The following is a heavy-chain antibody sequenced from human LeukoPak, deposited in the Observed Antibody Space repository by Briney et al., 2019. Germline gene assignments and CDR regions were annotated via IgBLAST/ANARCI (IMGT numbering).Heavy chain of an antibody. CDR1: GFTLSTNA. Sequence: PGGSLRLSCLTSGFTLSTNAMSWVRQAPGKGLEWVSTISGSGGSTYYADSVKGRFTISRDNSKNTLYLQMNSLRAEDTAVYYCAKGDCSSASCHTFDYWGQGTLVTVSS. CDR3: AKGDCSSASCHTFDY. CDR2: ISGSGGST. J-gene: IGHJ4*02. D-gene: IGHD2-2*01. V-gene: IGHV3-23*01.